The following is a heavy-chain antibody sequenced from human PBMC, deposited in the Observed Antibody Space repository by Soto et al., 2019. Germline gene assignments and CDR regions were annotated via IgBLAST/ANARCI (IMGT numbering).Heavy chain of an antibody. CDR3: AKGGYGGKFDY. J-gene: IGHJ4*02. CDR2: ISGGGGST. Sequence: EVQLLESGGGLVQPGGSLRLSCAASEFTFNNYAMSWVRQAPGKGLEWVSAISGGGGSTYYADYVKGRFTISRDNSKNTLYLQMNSLRAEDTAVYYCAKGGYGGKFDYWGQGTLVTVSS. V-gene: IGHV3-23*01. D-gene: IGHD6-25*01. CDR1: EFTFNNYA.